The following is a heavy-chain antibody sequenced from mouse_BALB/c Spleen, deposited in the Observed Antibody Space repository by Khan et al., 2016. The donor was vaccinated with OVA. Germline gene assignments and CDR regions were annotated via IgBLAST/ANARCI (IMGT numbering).Heavy chain of an antibody. CDR1: GYTFTDYY. V-gene: IGHV1-77*01. Sequence: QVQLKESGAELARPGPSVNLSCTPSGYTFTDYYISWVKQRTGQGLEWIVEIFPGSGNINYNEKFKGKATLTADKSSSTAYMQLSSLTSEDSAVYFCARREVYYFDYWGQGTTLTVSS. J-gene: IGHJ2*01. CDR3: ARREVYYFDY. CDR2: IFPGSGNI.